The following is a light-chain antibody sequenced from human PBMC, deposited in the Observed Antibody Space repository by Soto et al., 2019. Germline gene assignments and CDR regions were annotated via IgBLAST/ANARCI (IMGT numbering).Light chain of an antibody. V-gene: IGKV1-33*01. Sequence: DIQMTQSPSSLSASVGDRLTITFQASHDITSYLNWYQHKPGKAPKLLIYDASILEAVVPPRFSGSGSGTDFTLTIIGLQPEDGATYDFQHCDYLPIFGPGTTVDFK. CDR1: HDITSY. J-gene: IGKJ3*01. CDR3: QHCDYLPI. CDR2: DAS.